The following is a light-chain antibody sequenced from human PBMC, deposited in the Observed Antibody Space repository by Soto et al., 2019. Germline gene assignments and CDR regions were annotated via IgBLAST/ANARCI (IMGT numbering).Light chain of an antibody. CDR2: GVS. CDR1: QNLIGTY. CDR3: QQYFSSP. Sequence: VLTQSPGTLSLSPGDRATLSCRASQNLIGTYLSWYHQRPGLAPRLLIFGVSNRATGIPDRFSGSGSGTDFTLTISRLEPEDFAVYYCQQYFSSPFGQGTRV. J-gene: IGKJ2*01. V-gene: IGKV3-20*01.